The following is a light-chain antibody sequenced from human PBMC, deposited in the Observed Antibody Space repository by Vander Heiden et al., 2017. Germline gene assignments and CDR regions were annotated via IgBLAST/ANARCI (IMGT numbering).Light chain of an antibody. CDR3: QSYDSSLSAYYV. J-gene: IGLJ1*01. CDR2: GNS. CDR1: RSHIGAGYD. V-gene: IGLV1-40*01. Sequence: QPVLTQPPSVSAPPGPRVTIPCTGRRSHIGAGYDVHWYQQLPGTAPKLLIYGNSNRPSGVPDRFSGSKSGTSASLAITGLQAEDEADYYCQSYDSSLSAYYVFGTGTKVTVL.